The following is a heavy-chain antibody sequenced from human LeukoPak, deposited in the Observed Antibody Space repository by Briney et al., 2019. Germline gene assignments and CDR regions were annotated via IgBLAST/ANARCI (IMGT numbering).Heavy chain of an antibody. CDR1: GYTFSIYG. CDR2: ISDYNGNT. J-gene: IGHJ3*02. V-gene: IGHV1-18*01. Sequence: ASVKVSCEASGYTFSIYGISWMRQAPGQGLEWMGWISDYNGNTIYVQKFQGRVTMTTDTSTSTAYMELRSLRSDDTAVYYCARDRYSYGYWSDIWGQWTMVTVSS. CDR3: ARDRYSYGYWSDI. D-gene: IGHD5-18*01.